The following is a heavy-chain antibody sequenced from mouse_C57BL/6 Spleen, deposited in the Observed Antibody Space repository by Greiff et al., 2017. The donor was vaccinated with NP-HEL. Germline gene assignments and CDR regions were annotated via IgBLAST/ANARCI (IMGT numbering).Heavy chain of an antibody. Sequence: EVQGVESGGGLVKPGGSLKLSCAASGFTFSDYGMHWVRQAPEKGLEWVAYISSGSSTIYYADTVKGRFTISRDNAKNTLFLQMTSLRSEDTAMYYCARSFSTTVVADYYAMDYWGQGTSVTVSS. D-gene: IGHD1-1*01. CDR3: ARSFSTTVVADYYAMDY. CDR2: ISSGSSTI. V-gene: IGHV5-17*01. J-gene: IGHJ4*01. CDR1: GFTFSDYG.